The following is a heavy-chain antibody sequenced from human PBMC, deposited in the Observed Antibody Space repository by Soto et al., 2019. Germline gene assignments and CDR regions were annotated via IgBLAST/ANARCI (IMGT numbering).Heavy chain of an antibody. CDR3: ARDISYGSGTAYGY. V-gene: IGHV1-18*01. D-gene: IGHD3-10*01. CDR2: ISSVTGGT. J-gene: IGHJ4*02. Sequence: QVHLVQSGAEVKNPGASVKVSCKASGYTFTSHGISWVRQAPGQGLEWMGWISSVTGGTIYAQSLQGRVTMTTDTSTTTAYMELTSLTSDDTAVYYCARDISYGSGTAYGYWGQGTPVTVSS. CDR1: GYTFTSHG.